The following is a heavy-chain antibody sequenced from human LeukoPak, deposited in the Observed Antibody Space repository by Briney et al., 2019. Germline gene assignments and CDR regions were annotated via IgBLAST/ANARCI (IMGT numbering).Heavy chain of an antibody. CDR1: GGTFSSYA. V-gene: IGHV1-2*06. Sequence: ASVKVSCKASGGTFSSYAISWVRQAPGQGLEWMGRINPNSGGTNYAQKFQGRVTMTRDTSISTAYMELSRLRSDDTAVYYCARVELRFLEWLFGYWGQGTLVTVSS. CDR2: INPNSGGT. D-gene: IGHD3-3*01. CDR3: ARVELRFLEWLFGY. J-gene: IGHJ4*02.